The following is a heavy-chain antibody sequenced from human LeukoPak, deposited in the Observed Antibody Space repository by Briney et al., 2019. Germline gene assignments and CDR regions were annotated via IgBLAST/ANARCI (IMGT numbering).Heavy chain of an antibody. V-gene: IGHV3-23*01. CDR1: GFTFSSYA. Sequence: QPGGSLRLSCAASGFTFSSYAMSWVRQAPGKGLEWVSAISGSGGSTYYADSVKGRFTISRGNSKNTLYLQMNSLRAEDTAVYYCAKDHNHYYYYYGMDVWGQGTTVTVSS. CDR3: AKDHNHYYYYYGMDV. D-gene: IGHD1-1*01. CDR2: ISGSGGST. J-gene: IGHJ6*02.